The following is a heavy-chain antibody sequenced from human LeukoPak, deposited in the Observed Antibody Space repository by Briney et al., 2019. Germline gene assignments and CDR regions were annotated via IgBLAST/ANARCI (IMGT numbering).Heavy chain of an antibody. CDR3: ARGRRYDFWSGPRGFDY. CDR2: INHSGST. Sequence: SETLSLTCAVSGGSISSGGYSWSWLRQPPGKGLEWIVEINHSGSTNYNPSLKSRVTISVDTSKTQFSLKLSSVTAADTAVYYCARGRRYDFWSGPRGFDYWGQGTLVTVSS. V-gene: IGHV4-34*01. D-gene: IGHD3-3*01. J-gene: IGHJ4*02. CDR1: GGSISSGGYS.